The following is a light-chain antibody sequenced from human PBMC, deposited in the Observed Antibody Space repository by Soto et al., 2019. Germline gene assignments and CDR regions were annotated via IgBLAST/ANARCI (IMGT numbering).Light chain of an antibody. CDR3: QKYNSAPRT. CDR1: QALSNY. V-gene: IGKV1-9*01. J-gene: IGKJ1*01. CDR2: SAS. Sequence: DIQLTQSPSVLSASVGDTFTITCRASQALSNYLAWYQQKPGKAPDLLIYSASTLQSGVPSRFSGSGSETEFSLTIRALQPEDVATYYCQKYNSAPRTFGQGTKVDIK.